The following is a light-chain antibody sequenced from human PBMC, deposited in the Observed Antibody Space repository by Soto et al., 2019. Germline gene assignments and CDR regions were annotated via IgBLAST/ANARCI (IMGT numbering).Light chain of an antibody. Sequence: DIQMTQSPTTLSASVGDRVTITCRASQSVGTWLAWYQQKPGRAPKLLIYDVSTLESGVPSRFSGSGSGTEFTLTISNRQAEDFAVYYCQQYNGFWSFGRGTKVEIK. CDR1: QSVGTW. CDR2: DVS. V-gene: IGKV1-5*01. J-gene: IGKJ1*01. CDR3: QQYNGFWS.